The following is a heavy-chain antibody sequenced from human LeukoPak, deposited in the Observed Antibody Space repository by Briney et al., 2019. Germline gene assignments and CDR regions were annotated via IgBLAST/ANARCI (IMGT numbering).Heavy chain of an antibody. CDR3: AKGHYCSNGVCYDYYYCGMDV. Sequence: PGGSLRLSCAASGFTFSRYAMSWVRQAPGKGLEWVSAISGGGGSTYYADSVKGRFTISRDNSKNTLYLQMNSLRAEDTAVYYCAKGHYCSNGVCYDYYYCGMDVWGQGTTVTVSS. V-gene: IGHV3-23*01. CDR1: GFTFSRYA. D-gene: IGHD2-8*01. J-gene: IGHJ6*02. CDR2: ISGGGGST.